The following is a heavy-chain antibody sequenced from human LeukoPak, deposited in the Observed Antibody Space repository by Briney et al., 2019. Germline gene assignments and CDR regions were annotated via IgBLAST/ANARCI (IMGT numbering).Heavy chain of an antibody. CDR2: IYYSGST. D-gene: IGHD5-18*01. CDR1: GGSVSSYY. J-gene: IGHJ4*02. Sequence: SETLSLTCTVSGGSVSSYYWSWIRQPPGKGLEWIGYIYYSGSTNYNPSLKSRVTISVDTSRNQFSLKLSSVTAADTAVYYCAREDTAMGTWGQGTLVTVSS. CDR3: AREDTAMGT. V-gene: IGHV4-59*02.